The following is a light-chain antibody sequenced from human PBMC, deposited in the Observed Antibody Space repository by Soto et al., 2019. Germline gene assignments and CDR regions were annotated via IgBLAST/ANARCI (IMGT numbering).Light chain of an antibody. CDR1: NIESKS. CDR2: VDS. V-gene: IGLV3-21*02. J-gene: IGLJ1*01. CDR3: QVWDTINGHYV. Sequence: SYELTQPPSVSVAPGQTARITCGGNNIESKSVHWYQQRPGQAPVLVIYVDSDRPSGIPDRFSASTSGNTAALTISRVEAGDEADYYCQVWDTINGHYVFESGTKAPS.